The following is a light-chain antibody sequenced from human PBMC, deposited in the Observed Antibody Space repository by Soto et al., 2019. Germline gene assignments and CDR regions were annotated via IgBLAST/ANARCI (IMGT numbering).Light chain of an antibody. Sequence: QSALTQPASVSGSPGQSINISCTGTSSDVGGYNYVSWYQQHPGKAPKLMIYEVSNRPSGVSNRFSGSKSGNTASLTISGLQAEDEADYYCSSYTSSSTHWVFGGGTKVTFL. J-gene: IGLJ3*02. V-gene: IGLV2-14*01. CDR3: SSYTSSSTHWV. CDR1: SSDVGGYNY. CDR2: EVS.